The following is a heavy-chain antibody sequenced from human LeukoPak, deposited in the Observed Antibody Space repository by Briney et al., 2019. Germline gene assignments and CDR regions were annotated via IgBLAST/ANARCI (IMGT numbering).Heavy chain of an antibody. Sequence: GASVKVSCKASGDTFTSYYMHWVRQAPGQGLEWMGIINPSGGSTSYAQKFQGRVTMTRDTSTSTVYMELSSLRSEDTAVYYCARDYRKRHYYDSSGPFDYWGQGTLVTVSS. V-gene: IGHV1-46*01. CDR1: GDTFTSYY. D-gene: IGHD3-22*01. CDR3: ARDYRKRHYYDSSGPFDY. J-gene: IGHJ4*02. CDR2: INPSGGST.